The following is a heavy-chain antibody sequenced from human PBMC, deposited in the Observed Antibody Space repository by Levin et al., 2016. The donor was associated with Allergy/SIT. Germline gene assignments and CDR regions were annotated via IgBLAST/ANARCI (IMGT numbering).Heavy chain of an antibody. V-gene: IGHV5-51*01. Sequence: ESLKISCTGSGYPFTVYWISWVRQMPGKGLEWLGVIYPDDSDVRYSPSFQGQVIISVNKSINTAYLQWSSLKASDTAIYYCARQYCSSGSCYLRFMDVWGQGTTVIVSS. CDR2: IYPDDSDV. CDR3: ARQYCSSGSCYLRFMDV. CDR1: GYPFTVYW. J-gene: IGHJ6*02. D-gene: IGHD2-15*01.